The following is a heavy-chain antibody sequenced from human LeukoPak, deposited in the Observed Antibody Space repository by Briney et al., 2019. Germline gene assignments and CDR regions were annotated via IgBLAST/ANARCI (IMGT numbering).Heavy chain of an antibody. D-gene: IGHD1-26*01. CDR1: GFTFSGSA. V-gene: IGHV3-73*01. CDR2: IRSKANSYAT. J-gene: IGHJ3*02. CDR3: TRRLSTVGATRDAFDI. Sequence: PGGSLRLSCAASGFTFSGSAMHWVRQASGKGLEWVGRIRSKANSYATAYAASVKGRFTISRDDSKNTAYLQMNSLKTEDTAVYYCTRRLSTVGATRDAFDIWGQGTMVTVSS.